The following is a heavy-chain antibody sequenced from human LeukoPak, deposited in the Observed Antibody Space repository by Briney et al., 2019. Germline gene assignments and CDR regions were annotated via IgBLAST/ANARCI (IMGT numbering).Heavy chain of an antibody. J-gene: IGHJ4*02. CDR1: GGTFSSYA. V-gene: IGHV1-69*04. D-gene: IGHD3-22*01. CDR2: IIPILGIA. Sequence: ASVKVSCKASGGTFSSYAISWVRQAPGQGLEWMGRIIPILGIANCAQKFQGRVTITADKSTSTAYMELSSLRSEDTAVYYCARDRVDSSGYYTVDYWGQGTLVTVSS. CDR3: ARDRVDSSGYYTVDY.